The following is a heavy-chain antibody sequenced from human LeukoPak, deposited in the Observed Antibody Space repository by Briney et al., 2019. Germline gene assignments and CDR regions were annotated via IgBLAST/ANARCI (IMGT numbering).Heavy chain of an antibody. J-gene: IGHJ4*02. CDR1: GGSFSGYY. CDR3: ARDGTAGTFDY. CDR2: INHSGST. Sequence: SSETLSLTCAVYGGSFSGYYWSWIRQPPGKGLEWIGEINHSGSTNYNPSLKSRVTISVDTSKNQFSLKLSSVTAADTAVYYCARDGTAGTFDYWGQGTLVTVSS. D-gene: IGHD6-19*01. V-gene: IGHV4-34*09.